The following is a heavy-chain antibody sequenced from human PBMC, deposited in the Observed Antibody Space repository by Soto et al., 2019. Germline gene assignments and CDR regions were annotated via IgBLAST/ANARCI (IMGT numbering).Heavy chain of an antibody. V-gene: IGHV3-7*03. CDR2: IDTNGGER. CDR3: VRGGTGRWLDYLGLDV. Sequence: PGGSLRLSCAASGSTFSSYWMSWVRQAPGKGLEWVANIDTNGGERHYVDSVKGRFTISRDNAKNSVLLQMNSLKVEDAAVYYCVRGGTGRWLDYLGLDVWGQGTTVTVPS. CDR1: GSTFSSYW. J-gene: IGHJ6*02. D-gene: IGHD3-9*01.